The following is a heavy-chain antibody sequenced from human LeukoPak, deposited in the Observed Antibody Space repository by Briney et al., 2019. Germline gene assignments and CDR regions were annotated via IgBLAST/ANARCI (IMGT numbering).Heavy chain of an antibody. Sequence: SETLPLTCTVSGGSISSGDYYWSWIRQPPGKGLEWIGYIYYSGSTYYNPSLKSRVTISVDTSKNQFSLKLSSVTAADTAVYYCAREKVRGYAFDIWGQGTMVTVSS. CDR1: GGSISSGDYY. J-gene: IGHJ3*02. V-gene: IGHV4-30-4*02. CDR2: IYYSGST. D-gene: IGHD3-10*01. CDR3: AREKVRGYAFDI.